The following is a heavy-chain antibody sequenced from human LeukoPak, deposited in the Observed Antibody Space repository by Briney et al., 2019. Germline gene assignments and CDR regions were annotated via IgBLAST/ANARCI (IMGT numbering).Heavy chain of an antibody. Sequence: PSETLSLTCTVSGGSISSYYWSWIRQPPGKGLEWIGYIYYSGSTNYNPSLKSRVTMSVDTSKNQFSLKLSSVTAADTAVYYCARAGPWQIDPWGQGTLVTVSS. CDR1: GGSISSYY. CDR3: ARAGPWQIDP. V-gene: IGHV4-59*12. CDR2: IYYSGST. J-gene: IGHJ5*02. D-gene: IGHD3-10*01.